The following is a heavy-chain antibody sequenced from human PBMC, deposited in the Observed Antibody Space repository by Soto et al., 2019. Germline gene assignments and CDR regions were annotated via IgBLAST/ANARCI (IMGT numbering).Heavy chain of an antibody. D-gene: IGHD6-13*01. CDR3: ARVFSDSSSFFDP. CDR2: IFYSGST. CDR1: SGSISSTIYS. Sequence: PSETLSLTCTVSSGSISSTIYSWDWIRQPPGKGLEWIGSIFYSGSTYYNPSLKSRVTISVDTSKNQFSLKLSSVTAADTAVYYCARVFSDSSSFFDPWGQGTLVTVSS. J-gene: IGHJ5*02. V-gene: IGHV4-39*07.